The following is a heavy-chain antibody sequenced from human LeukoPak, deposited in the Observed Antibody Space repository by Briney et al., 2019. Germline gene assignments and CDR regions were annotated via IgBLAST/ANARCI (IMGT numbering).Heavy chain of an antibody. D-gene: IGHD3-10*01. CDR3: ARDAKGSGSYSLDY. Sequence: SETLSLTCTVSGGSIGSGAYYWSWIRQHPGKGLEWIGYIYYSGITYYNPSLTSRVTISVDTSKNQFSLKLSSVTAADTAVYYCARDAKGSGSYSLDYWGQGTLVTVSS. V-gene: IGHV4-31*03. J-gene: IGHJ4*02. CDR1: GGSIGSGAYY. CDR2: IYYSGIT.